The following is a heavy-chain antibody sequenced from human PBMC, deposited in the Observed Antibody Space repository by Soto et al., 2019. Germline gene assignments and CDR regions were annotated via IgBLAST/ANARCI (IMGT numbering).Heavy chain of an antibody. D-gene: IGHD4-17*01. CDR2: IWYDGSNK. CDR3: ARVHGDYSIWYMDV. Sequence: GGSLRLSCAASGFTFSSYGMHWVRQAPGKGLEWVAVIWYDGSNKYYADSVKGRFTISRDNSKNTLYLQMNSLRAEDTAVYYCARVHGDYSIWYMDVWGKGTTVTVSS. CDR1: GFTFSSYG. J-gene: IGHJ6*03. V-gene: IGHV3-33*01.